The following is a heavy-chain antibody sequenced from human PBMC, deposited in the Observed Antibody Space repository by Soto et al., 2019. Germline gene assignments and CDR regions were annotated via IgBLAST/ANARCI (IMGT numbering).Heavy chain of an antibody. V-gene: IGHV2-26*04. CDR2: IFSNDEK. CDR1: GFSLSNAGLG. J-gene: IGHJ5*02. Sequence: SGPTLVNPTETLTLTCTVSGFSLSNAGLGVSWIRQPPGKALEWLAHIFSNDEKSYSTSLKSRLTISKDTSKSQVVLSMTNMDPVDTATYYCASTYSSSWYWFDPWGQGTLVTVSS. CDR3: ASTYSSSWYWFDP. D-gene: IGHD6-13*01.